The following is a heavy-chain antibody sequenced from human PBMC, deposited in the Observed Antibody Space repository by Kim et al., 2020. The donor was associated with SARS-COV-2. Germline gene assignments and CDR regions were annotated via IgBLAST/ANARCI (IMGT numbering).Heavy chain of an antibody. CDR2: INSDGSST. J-gene: IGHJ5*02. D-gene: IGHD3-22*01. V-gene: IGHV3-74*01. CDR1: GFTFSSYW. Sequence: GGSLRLSCAASGFTFSSYWMHWVRQAPGKGLVWVSRINSDGSSTSYADSVKGRFTISRDNAKNTLYLQMNSLRAEDTAVYYCARGWGNSYDSSGYPWFDPWGQGTLVTVSS. CDR3: ARGWGNSYDSSGYPWFDP.